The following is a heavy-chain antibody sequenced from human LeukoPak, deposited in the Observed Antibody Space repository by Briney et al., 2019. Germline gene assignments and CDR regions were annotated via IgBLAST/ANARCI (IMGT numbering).Heavy chain of an antibody. J-gene: IGHJ5*02. CDR2: ISGSAPTT. D-gene: IGHD1-14*01. Sequence: RAGRCLRLACAASGFTVSSYAISWVRQAPGEGLECVLDISGSAPTTHYAYSVKGRFTISRDNSQNTLYLQMNSPRAEDTAVYYCAKKYNTGLDAWGQRT. V-gene: IGHV3-23*01. CDR3: AKKYNTGLDA. CDR1: GFTVSSYA.